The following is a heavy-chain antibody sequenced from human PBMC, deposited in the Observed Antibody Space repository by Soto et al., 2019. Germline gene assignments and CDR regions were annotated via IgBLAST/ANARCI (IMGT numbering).Heavy chain of an antibody. CDR2: IIPIFGTA. CDR3: ARDRRQLWLSHFYGMDV. V-gene: IGHV1-69*01. CDR1: GGTFSSYA. J-gene: IGHJ6*02. Sequence: QVQLVQSGAEVKKPGSSVKVSCKASGGTFSSYAISWVRQAPGHGLEWMGGIIPIFGTANYAQKLQGRVTITSDESTSTAYMERRSLRSEATAVYYCARDRRQLWLSHFYGMDVWCQGTTVTVSS. D-gene: IGHD5-18*01.